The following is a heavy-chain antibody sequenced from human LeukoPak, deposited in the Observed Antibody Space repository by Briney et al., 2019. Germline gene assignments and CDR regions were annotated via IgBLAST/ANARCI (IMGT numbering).Heavy chain of an antibody. CDR2: ISAYNGNT. Sequence: ASVKVSCKASGYTFTSYGISWVRQAPGQGLEWMGWISAYNGNTNYAQNLQGRVTMTTDTSTSTAYMELRSLRSDDTAVYYCARGPTYYDILTGYEFDPWGQGTLVTVSS. J-gene: IGHJ5*02. CDR1: GYTFTSYG. V-gene: IGHV1-18*01. D-gene: IGHD3-9*01. CDR3: ARGPTYYDILTGYEFDP.